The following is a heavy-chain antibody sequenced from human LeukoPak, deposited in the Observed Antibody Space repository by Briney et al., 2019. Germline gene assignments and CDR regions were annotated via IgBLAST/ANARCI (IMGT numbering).Heavy chain of an antibody. CDR1: GYTFTGYY. CDR2: ISAYNGNT. Sequence: GASVKVSCKASGYTFTGYYMHWVRQAPGQGLEWMGWISAYNGNTNYAQKLQGRVTMTTDTSTSTAYMELRSLRSDDTAVYYCARRDDYSYYYYMDVWGKGTTVTVSS. J-gene: IGHJ6*03. D-gene: IGHD4-11*01. V-gene: IGHV1-18*04. CDR3: ARRDDYSYYYYMDV.